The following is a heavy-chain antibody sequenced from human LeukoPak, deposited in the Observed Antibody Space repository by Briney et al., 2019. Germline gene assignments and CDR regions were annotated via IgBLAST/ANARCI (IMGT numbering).Heavy chain of an antibody. D-gene: IGHD2-15*01. J-gene: IGHJ6*02. CDR1: GGSFSGYY. CDR3: ATLSSSGGSWTRYYYYGMDV. Sequence: PSETLSLTCAVYGGSFSGYYWSWIRQPPGKGLEWIGEINHSGSTNYNPSLKSRVTISVDTSKNQFSLKLSPVTAADTAVYYCATLSSSGGSWTRYYYYGMDVWGQGTTVTVSS. V-gene: IGHV4-34*01. CDR2: INHSGST.